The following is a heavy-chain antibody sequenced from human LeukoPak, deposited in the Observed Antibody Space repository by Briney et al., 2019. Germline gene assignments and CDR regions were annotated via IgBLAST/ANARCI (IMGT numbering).Heavy chain of an antibody. J-gene: IGHJ6*02. CDR1: GFTFSSYS. Sequence: GGSLRLSCAASGFTFSSYSMHWVRQAPGKGLEWVALISYDGSNKYYADSVKGRFTISRDNSKNTLYLQMDSLRAEDTAVYYCAKRTKVGATTFYYYGMDVWGQGTTVTVSS. D-gene: IGHD1-26*01. CDR2: ISYDGSNK. CDR3: AKRTKVGATTFYYYGMDV. V-gene: IGHV3-30*18.